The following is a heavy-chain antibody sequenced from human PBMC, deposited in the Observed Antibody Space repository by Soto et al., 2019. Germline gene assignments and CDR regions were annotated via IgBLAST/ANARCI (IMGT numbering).Heavy chain of an antibody. CDR1: GGSISSYY. Sequence: PSETLSLTCTVSGGSISSYYWSWIRQPPGKGLEWIGYIYYSGSTNYNPSLKSRVTISVDTSKNQFSLKLSSVTAADTAVYYCARERGYCSGGSCPVVYWGQGTLVTVSS. CDR3: ARERGYCSGGSCPVVY. CDR2: IYYSGST. J-gene: IGHJ4*02. V-gene: IGHV4-59*12. D-gene: IGHD2-15*01.